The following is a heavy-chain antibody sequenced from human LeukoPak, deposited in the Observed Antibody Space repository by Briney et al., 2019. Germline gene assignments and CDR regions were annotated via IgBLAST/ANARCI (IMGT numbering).Heavy chain of an antibody. J-gene: IGHJ4*02. Sequence: GGSLRLSCAASGVTVSSNYMSWVRQAPGEGLEWVSVIYSGGTTYYADSVKDRFTISRDNSKNTLYIEMNSLRVEDTAVYYCATISSGWYYFDFWGQGTRVTVSS. CDR2: IYSGGTT. V-gene: IGHV3-66*01. D-gene: IGHD6-19*01. CDR3: ATISSGWYYFDF. CDR1: GVTVSSNY.